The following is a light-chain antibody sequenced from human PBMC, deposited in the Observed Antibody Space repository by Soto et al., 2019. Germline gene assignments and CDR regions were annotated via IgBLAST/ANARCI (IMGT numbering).Light chain of an antibody. CDR3: QTWGTGIRV. V-gene: IGLV4-69*01. J-gene: IGLJ2*01. Sequence: QAVVTQSPSASASLGASVKLTCTLSSGHSRYAIAWHQQQPEKGPRYLMSLNSDGSHRKGDGIPDRFSGSSSGTERYLTISSLQSEDEADYYCQTWGTGIRVFGGGTKLTV. CDR1: SGHSRYA. CDR2: LNSDGSH.